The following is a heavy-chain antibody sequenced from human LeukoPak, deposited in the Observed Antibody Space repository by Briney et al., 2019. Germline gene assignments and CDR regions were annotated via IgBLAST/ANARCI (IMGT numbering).Heavy chain of an antibody. CDR1: GYTFTSYG. Sequence: ASVKVSCKASGYTFTSYGISWVRQAPGQGLEWMGWISAYNGNTNYAQKLQGRVTMTRNTSISTAYMELSSLRSEDTAVYYCARGLAYDSSGSDAFDIWGQGTMVTVSS. CDR2: ISAYNGNT. CDR3: ARGLAYDSSGSDAFDI. V-gene: IGHV1-18*01. J-gene: IGHJ3*02. D-gene: IGHD3-22*01.